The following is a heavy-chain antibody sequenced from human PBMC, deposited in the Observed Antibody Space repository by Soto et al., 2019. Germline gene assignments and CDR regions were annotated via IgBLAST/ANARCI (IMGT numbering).Heavy chain of an antibody. Sequence: QVQLVQSGAEVKKPGASVKVSCKASGYTFTSYDINWVRQATGQGLEWMGWMNPNSGNTGYAQKFQGRVTMTRNTSISTAYMELSSLRSEDPAVYYCARGLAAAGHNWFDPWGQGTLVTVSS. CDR2: MNPNSGNT. CDR3: ARGLAAAGHNWFDP. CDR1: GYTFTSYD. D-gene: IGHD6-13*01. V-gene: IGHV1-8*01. J-gene: IGHJ5*02.